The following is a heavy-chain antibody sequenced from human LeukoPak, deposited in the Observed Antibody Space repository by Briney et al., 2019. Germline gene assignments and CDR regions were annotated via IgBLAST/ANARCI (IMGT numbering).Heavy chain of an antibody. J-gene: IGHJ6*03. CDR3: ARIQDNYYYYMDV. CDR2: IYYSRST. CDR1: GGSISSGGYS. V-gene: IGHV4-30-4*07. Sequence: PSETLSLTCAVSGGSISSGGYSWSWIRQPPGKGLEWIGYIYYSRSTYYNPSLKSRVTISVDTSKNQFSLKLSSVTAADTAVYYCARIQDNYYYYMDVWGKGTTVTVSS.